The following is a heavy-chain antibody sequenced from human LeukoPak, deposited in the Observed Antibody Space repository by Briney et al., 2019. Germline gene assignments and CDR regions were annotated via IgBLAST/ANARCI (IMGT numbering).Heavy chain of an antibody. J-gene: IGHJ4*02. V-gene: IGHV1-46*01. D-gene: IGHD3-10*01. CDR1: GYAFTNYY. CDR2: INSSGGGT. Sequence: ASVKVSCKASGYAFTNYYVHWVRQAPGQGLEWMGVINSSGGGTSYAQKFQGRVTMTRDTSTNTVYMELSSLTSEDTAIYYCSRGGISGRLWFRFDYWGQGTLVTVSS. CDR3: SRGGISGRLWFRFDY.